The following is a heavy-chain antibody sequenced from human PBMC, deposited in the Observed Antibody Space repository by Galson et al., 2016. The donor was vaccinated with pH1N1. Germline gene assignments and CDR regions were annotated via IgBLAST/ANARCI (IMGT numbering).Heavy chain of an antibody. Sequence: SLRLSCAASGFTFSSYGMHWVRQAPGKGLEWVAVLWYDGSNKYYADSVKGRFTISREDAKNSLYLQMNSLRTGDTAVYYCAKSRYIGRADGRPFDFWGQGTMVTISS. J-gene: IGHJ3*01. D-gene: IGHD1-26*01. CDR3: AKSRYIGRADGRPFDF. CDR1: GFTFSSYG. CDR2: LWYDGSNK. V-gene: IGHV3-33*03.